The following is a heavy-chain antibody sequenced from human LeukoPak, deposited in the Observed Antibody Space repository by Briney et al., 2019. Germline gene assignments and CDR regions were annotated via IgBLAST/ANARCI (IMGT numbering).Heavy chain of an antibody. V-gene: IGHV1-2*02. J-gene: IGHJ4*02. D-gene: IGHD3-22*01. Sequence: ASVKVSCKASGYTFTGYYMHWVRQAPGQGLEWMGWINPNSGGTNYAQKFQGRVTMTRDTSISTAYMELSRLRSDDTVVYYCARRSDYYYDSSGVGTYYFDYWGQGTLVTVSS. CDR1: GYTFTGYY. CDR3: ARRSDYYYDSSGVGTYYFDY. CDR2: INPNSGGT.